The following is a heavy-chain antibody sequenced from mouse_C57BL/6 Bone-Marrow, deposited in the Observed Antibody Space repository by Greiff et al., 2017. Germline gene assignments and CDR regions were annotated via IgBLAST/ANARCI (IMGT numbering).Heavy chain of an antibody. J-gene: IGHJ4*01. CDR1: GFTFSSYA. Sequence: EVQGVESGGGLVKPGGSLKLSCAASGFTFSSYAMSWVRQTPEKRLEWVATISDGGSYTYYPDNVKGRFTISSDNAKHNLYLQMSHLKSEDTAMYYCARHYDYGGYAMDYWGQGTSVTVSS. CDR3: ARHYDYGGYAMDY. CDR2: ISDGGSYT. V-gene: IGHV5-4*01. D-gene: IGHD2-4*01.